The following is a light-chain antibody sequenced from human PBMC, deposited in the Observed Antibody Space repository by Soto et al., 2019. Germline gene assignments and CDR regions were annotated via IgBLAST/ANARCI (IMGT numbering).Light chain of an antibody. CDR2: AAS. CDR3: QQSYSSPFT. J-gene: IGKJ3*01. V-gene: IGKV1-39*01. CDR1: QSISSY. Sequence: DIQMTQSPSSLSASVGDRVTLTCRASQSISSYLNWYQQKPGKAPNLLIYAASSLQSGVPSKFSGSGSGTDFTLTISSLQPEDFATYYCQQSYSSPFTFGHGPKVDIK.